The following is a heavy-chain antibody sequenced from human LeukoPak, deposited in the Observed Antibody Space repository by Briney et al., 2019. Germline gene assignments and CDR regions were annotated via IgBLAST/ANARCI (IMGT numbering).Heavy chain of an antibody. CDR2: IDHTGNT. D-gene: IGHD2-21*02. V-gene: IGHV4-34*01. CDR3: ARLRCADCYPNWLDP. Sequence: SETLSLTCAVYGGSFSGYYWSWIRQPPGKALEWIGEIDHTGNTNYNASLKSRLTISVDPSKNQFSLKLRSVTAADTAIYYCARLRCADCYPNWLDPWGQGTLVTVSS. CDR1: GGSFSGYY. J-gene: IGHJ5*02.